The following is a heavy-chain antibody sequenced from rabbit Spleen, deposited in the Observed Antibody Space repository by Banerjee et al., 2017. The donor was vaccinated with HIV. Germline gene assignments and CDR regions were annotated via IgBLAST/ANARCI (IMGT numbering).Heavy chain of an antibody. J-gene: IGHJ4*01. V-gene: IGHV1S45*01. D-gene: IGHD8-1*01. CDR2: INIVTGKT. Sequence: EQLEESGGGLVKPEGSLTLTCKASGVSLNDKDVMCWVRQAPGRGLEWIACINIVTGKTYYASWAKGRFTISKTSSTTVTLQMTSLTVADTATYFCARDAGSGPYIDGYFDLWGPGTLVTVS. CDR1: GVSLNDKDV. CDR3: ARDAGSGPYIDGYFDL.